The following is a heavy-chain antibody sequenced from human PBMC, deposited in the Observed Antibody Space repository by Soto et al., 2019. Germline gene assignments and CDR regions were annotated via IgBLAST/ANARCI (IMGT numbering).Heavy chain of an antibody. Sequence: QVQLQESGPGLVRTSETLSLTCTVSGASITTYSWNRIRQSPGKGLEWIGNVFYSVSSDSDPSLKSRVTVSVDSSKDQVSVRLRSVTAAPTAVYYLERRGCQYSGFLSRPQVVGACDIWGQGTPVTVSS. J-gene: IGHJ3*02. V-gene: IGHV4-59*01. CDR1: GASITTYS. CDR3: ERRGCQYSGFLSRPQVVGACDI. CDR2: VFYSVSS. D-gene: IGHD2-21*01.